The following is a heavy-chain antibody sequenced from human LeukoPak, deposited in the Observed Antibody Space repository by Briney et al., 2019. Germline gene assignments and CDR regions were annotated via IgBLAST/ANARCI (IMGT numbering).Heavy chain of an antibody. Sequence: PGGSLRLSCAASGFTFSDYYMSWVRQAPGKGLEWVSAISGSGGSTYYADSVKGRFTISRDNSKNTLYLQMNSLRAEDTAVYYCARSHSSSLRRGYYYFDYWGQGTLVTVSS. J-gene: IGHJ4*02. D-gene: IGHD6-6*01. CDR2: ISGSGGST. CDR3: ARSHSSSLRRGYYYFDY. CDR1: GFTFSDYY. V-gene: IGHV3-23*01.